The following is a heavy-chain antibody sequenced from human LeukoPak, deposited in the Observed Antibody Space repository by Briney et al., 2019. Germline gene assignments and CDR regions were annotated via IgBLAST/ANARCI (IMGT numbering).Heavy chain of an antibody. CDR3: ARDRPGGGINGMDV. CDR1: GFTFSTYG. D-gene: IGHD3-16*01. J-gene: IGHJ6*02. CDR2: IWFDGSNK. V-gene: IGHV3-33*01. Sequence: GRSLILSCAASGFTFSTYGMHWVRQAPGQGLELVAVIWFDGSNKYYADSLKGRFTISRDNSKNTLCLQMDSLRAEDTAVYYCARDRPGGGINGMDVWGQGTTVTVSS.